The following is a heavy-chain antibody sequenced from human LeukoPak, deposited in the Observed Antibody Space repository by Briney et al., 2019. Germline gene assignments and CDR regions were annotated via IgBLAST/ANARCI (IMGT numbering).Heavy chain of an antibody. CDR2: ISYDGSNK. CDR3: ARGGRGVWGSLHY. CDR1: GFTFSSYG. Sequence: PGGSLRLSCAASGFTFSSYGMDWVRQAPGKGLEWVAVISYDGSNKYNADSVKGRFTIARDNSKNTLYLQINSLRAEDTAVYYCARGGRGVWGSLHYWGQGTLVTVSS. J-gene: IGHJ4*02. V-gene: IGHV3-30*03. D-gene: IGHD3-16*01.